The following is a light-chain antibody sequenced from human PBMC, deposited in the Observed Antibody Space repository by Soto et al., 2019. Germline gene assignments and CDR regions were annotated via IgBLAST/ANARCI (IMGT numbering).Light chain of an antibody. V-gene: IGLV2-14*01. Sequence: QLVLTQPASVSGSPGQSITISCAGTSGEVGRYNHVAWYQQHPGKAPKLMIYEVTKRPSGVSNRFSGSKSGNTASLNISGLQAEDEADYYCISYTGSSTSYVFGTGTKLTVL. CDR1: SGEVGRYNH. CDR3: ISYTGSSTSYV. CDR2: EVT. J-gene: IGLJ1*01.